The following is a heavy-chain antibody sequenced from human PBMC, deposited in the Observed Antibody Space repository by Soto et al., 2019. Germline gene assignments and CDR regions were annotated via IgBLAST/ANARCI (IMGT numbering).Heavy chain of an antibody. D-gene: IGHD6-19*01. CDR3: GGGRRGSGWFVCSC. V-gene: IGHV3-23*01. CDR1: GFTFSSYA. J-gene: IGHJ1*01. Sequence: GGSLRLSCAASGFTFSSYAINWVRQAPGKGLEWLSPISANGTDTSYADSVKGRFTISRDNSKDTLYLHMNRLRADDTAVYYCGGGRRGSGWFVCSCWGRGILVTVSS. CDR2: ISANGTDT.